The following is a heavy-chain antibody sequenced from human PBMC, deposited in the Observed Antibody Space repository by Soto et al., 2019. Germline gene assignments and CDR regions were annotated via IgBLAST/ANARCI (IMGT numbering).Heavy chain of an antibody. CDR2: TYNSGTT. D-gene: IGHD3-3*01. V-gene: IGHV4-30-4*01. Sequence: PSETLSLTCTVSGDSISSGYFWSWIRQSPGKGLEWIGHTYNSGTTYNNPSLRSRGTISIDTSRNQFSLRLTSVTAADTAVYYCARGPSADKFDYWGQGTLVTVSS. J-gene: IGHJ4*02. CDR1: GDSISSGYF. CDR3: ARGPSADKFDY.